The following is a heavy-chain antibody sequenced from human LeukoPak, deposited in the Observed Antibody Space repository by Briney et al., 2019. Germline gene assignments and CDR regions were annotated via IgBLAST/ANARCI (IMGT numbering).Heavy chain of an antibody. CDR2: INQDGSEK. Sequence: GGSLRLSCAASGLNFRSSWMSWIRQAPGKGLERVANINQDGSEKYYVDSVKGRFTISRDNAKNSLYLQMNSLKVEDTAVYYCARAFYSYFDYWGQGTLVVVST. J-gene: IGHJ4*02. D-gene: IGHD2/OR15-2a*01. CDR1: GLNFRSSW. CDR3: ARAFYSYFDY. V-gene: IGHV3-7*03.